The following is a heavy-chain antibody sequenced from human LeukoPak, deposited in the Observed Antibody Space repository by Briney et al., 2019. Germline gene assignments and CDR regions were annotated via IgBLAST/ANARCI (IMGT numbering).Heavy chain of an antibody. CDR1: GYTLTAYY. CDR3: ARESGALSYFDY. Sequence: ASVKVSCKASGYTLTAYYMHWVRQAPGQGREWMGRINPNTGGTNYAQKFQGRVTMTRDTSISSAYMELTRLRSDDTAVYYCARESGALSYFDYWGLGTLVTVSS. D-gene: IGHD1-26*01. CDR2: INPNTGGT. J-gene: IGHJ4*02. V-gene: IGHV1-2*06.